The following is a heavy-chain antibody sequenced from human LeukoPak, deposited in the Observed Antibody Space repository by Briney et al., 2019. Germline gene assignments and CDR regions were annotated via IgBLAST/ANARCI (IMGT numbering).Heavy chain of an antibody. V-gene: IGHV3-7*01. CDR2: IKQDGSEK. CDR3: ARDPRYCSGGSCQDDAFDI. D-gene: IGHD2-15*01. J-gene: IGHJ3*02. CDR1: GFTFSSYW. Sequence: GGSLRLSCAASGFTFSSYWMSWVRQAPGKGLEWVANIKQDGSEKYYADSVKGRFTISRDNSKNTLYLQMNSLSAEDTAVYYCARDPRYCSGGSCQDDAFDIWGQGTMVTVSS.